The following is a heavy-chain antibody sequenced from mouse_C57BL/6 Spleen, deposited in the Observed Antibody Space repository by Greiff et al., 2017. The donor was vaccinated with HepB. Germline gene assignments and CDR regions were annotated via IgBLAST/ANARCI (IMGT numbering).Heavy chain of an antibody. CDR1: GYTFTSYW. CDR2: IDPSDSYT. Sequence: VQLQQSGAELVKPGASVKLSCKASGYTFTSYWMQWVKQRPGQGLEWIGEIDPSDSYTNSNQKFKGKATLTVDSSSSTAYMQLSSLTSEDSAVYCGEVGGITTLVATRYFDVWGTGTTVTVSS. CDR3: EVGGITTLVATRYFDV. D-gene: IGHD1-1*01. J-gene: IGHJ1*03. V-gene: IGHV1-50*01.